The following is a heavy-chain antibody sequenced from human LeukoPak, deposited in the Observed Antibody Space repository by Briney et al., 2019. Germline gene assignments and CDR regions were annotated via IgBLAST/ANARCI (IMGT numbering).Heavy chain of an antibody. V-gene: IGHV5-51*01. Sequence: GESRKISCKGSGYSFTSYWISWVRQMPGKGLEWMGIIYPGDSDTRYSPSFQGQVTISADKSISTAYLQWSSLKASDTAMYYCASSDHYGGNLGYFDYWGQGTLVTVSS. J-gene: IGHJ4*02. CDR3: ASSDHYGGNLGYFDY. CDR2: IYPGDSDT. CDR1: GYSFTSYW. D-gene: IGHD4-23*01.